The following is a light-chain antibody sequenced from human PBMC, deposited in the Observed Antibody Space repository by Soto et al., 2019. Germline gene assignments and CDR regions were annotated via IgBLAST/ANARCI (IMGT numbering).Light chain of an antibody. CDR2: KAS. V-gene: IGKV1-5*03. Sequence: DIQMTQSPSTLSASVGDRVTITCRASQSISSWLAWYQQKPGKAPKLLIYKASSLESGVPSRFSGSEYETEFTITISSLQPDDFATYYCQPYNSYQSFGGGTQVEIK. CDR3: QPYNSYQS. CDR1: QSISSW. J-gene: IGKJ4*01.